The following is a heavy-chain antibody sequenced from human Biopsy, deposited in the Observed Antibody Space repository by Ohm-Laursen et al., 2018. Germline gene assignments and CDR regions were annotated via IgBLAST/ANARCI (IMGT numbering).Heavy chain of an antibody. CDR1: GASMTGYF. Sequence: SETLSLTCTVSGASMTGYFWTWVRQPAGMGLEWIGHIYTIGDTTYNPSLESRVTMSLDTSNNQFSLKMTSLTAADTAVYFCAREDEGLLRALDLWGQRTMVTVSS. J-gene: IGHJ3*01. CDR3: AREDEGLLRALDL. V-gene: IGHV4-4*07. CDR2: IYTIGDT. D-gene: IGHD3-3*01.